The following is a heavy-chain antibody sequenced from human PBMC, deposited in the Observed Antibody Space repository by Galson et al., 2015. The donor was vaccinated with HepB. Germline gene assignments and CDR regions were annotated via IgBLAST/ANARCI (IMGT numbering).Heavy chain of an antibody. J-gene: IGHJ6*02. CDR1: GFTFSSYW. CDR3: ARDRYGSGFYYYYYGMDV. D-gene: IGHD3-10*01. V-gene: IGHV3-7*03. CDR2: IKQDGSEK. Sequence: SLRLSCAASGFTFSSYWMSWVRQAPGKGLEWVANIKQDGSEKYYVDSVKGRFTISRDNAKNLLYLQMNSLRAEDTAVYYCARDRYGSGFYYYYYGMDVWGQGTTVTVSS.